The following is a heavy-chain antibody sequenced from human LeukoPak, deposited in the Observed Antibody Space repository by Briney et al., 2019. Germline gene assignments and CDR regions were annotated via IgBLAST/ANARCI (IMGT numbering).Heavy chain of an antibody. CDR3: ARDESVFDI. J-gene: IGHJ3*02. Sequence: ASVKVSCKASGYTFTSYDINWVRQATGQGLEWMGWMNPNSGNTGYAQKLQGRVTMTTDTSTSTAYMELRSLRSDDTAMYYCARDESVFDIWGQGTMVTVSS. V-gene: IGHV1-8*02. D-gene: IGHD5/OR15-5a*01. CDR2: MNPNSGNT. CDR1: GYTFTSYD.